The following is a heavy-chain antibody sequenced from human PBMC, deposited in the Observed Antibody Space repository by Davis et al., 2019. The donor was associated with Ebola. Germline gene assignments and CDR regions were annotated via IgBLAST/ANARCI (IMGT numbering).Heavy chain of an antibody. D-gene: IGHD3-22*01. CDR3: ARVGYDSSGYYLTYYFDY. CDR2: IYYGGST. J-gene: IGHJ4*02. Sequence: MPSETLSLTCTVSGGSISSYYWSWIRQPPGKGLEWIGYIYYGGSTNYNPSLKSRVTISVDTSKNQFSLKLSSVTAADTAVYYCARVGYDSSGYYLTYYFDYWGQGTLVTVPS. CDR1: GGSISSYY. V-gene: IGHV4-59*01.